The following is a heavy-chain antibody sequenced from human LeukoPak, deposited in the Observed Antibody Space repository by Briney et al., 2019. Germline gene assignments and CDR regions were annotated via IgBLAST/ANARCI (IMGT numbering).Heavy chain of an antibody. Sequence: GGSLRLSCAASGFSFSTYAMHWVRQAPGKGLEWVTFISYDGSNKYYSDSVKGRFTISRDNSKPTLSLQMNSLRAEDTAVYFCARGLTYYYGSGSNNWFDPWGQGTLVTVSS. CDR2: ISYDGSNK. CDR3: ARGLTYYYGSGSNNWFDP. D-gene: IGHD3-10*01. J-gene: IGHJ5*02. V-gene: IGHV3-30*04. CDR1: GFSFSTYA.